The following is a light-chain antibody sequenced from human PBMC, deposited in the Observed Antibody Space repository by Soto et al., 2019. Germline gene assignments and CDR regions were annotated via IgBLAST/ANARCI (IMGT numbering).Light chain of an antibody. V-gene: IGKV1-39*01. J-gene: IGKJ1*01. CDR3: QQTHTAPYT. CDR2: GAA. Sequence: DIQVTQSPSSLSASVGDRVTITCRASESIRTYVNWYQQHAGKAPKLLIFGAANLQNGVPSRFGGSGSGTDFSLSISGLQVEDFATYYCQQTHTAPYTFGQGTKVEI. CDR1: ESIRTY.